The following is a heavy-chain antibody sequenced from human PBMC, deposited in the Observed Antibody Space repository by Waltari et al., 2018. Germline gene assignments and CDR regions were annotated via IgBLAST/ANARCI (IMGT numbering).Heavy chain of an antibody. Sequence: QVQLQESGPGLVKPSETLSLTCAVSGYSISRGYYWGWIRQPPGKGLEWIGSIYHSGSTYYNPSLKSRVTISVDTSKNQFSLKLSSVTAADTAVYYCASGLGTYYDFWSGYHTPGWFDPWGQGTLVTVSS. J-gene: IGHJ5*02. CDR1: GYSISRGYY. CDR2: IYHSGST. V-gene: IGHV4-38-2*01. D-gene: IGHD3-3*01. CDR3: ASGLGTYYDFWSGYHTPGWFDP.